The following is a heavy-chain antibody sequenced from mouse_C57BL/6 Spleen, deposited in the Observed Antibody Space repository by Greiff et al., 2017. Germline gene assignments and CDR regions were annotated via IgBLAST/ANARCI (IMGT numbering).Heavy chain of an antibody. V-gene: IGHV5-17*01. CDR3: ARLDYDGYYFDY. CDR1: GFTFSDYG. CDR2: ISSGSSTI. J-gene: IGHJ2*01. D-gene: IGHD2-4*01. Sequence: EVQLQESGGGLVKPGGSLKLSCAASGFTFSDYGMHWVRQAPEKGLEWVAYISSGSSTIYYADTVKGRFTISRDNAKNTLFLQMTSLRSEDTAMYYCARLDYDGYYFDYWGQGTTLTVSS.